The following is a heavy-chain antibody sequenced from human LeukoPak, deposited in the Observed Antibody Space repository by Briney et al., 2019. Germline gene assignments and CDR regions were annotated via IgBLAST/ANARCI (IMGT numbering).Heavy chain of an antibody. CDR2: INHSGST. V-gene: IGHV4-34*01. CDR3: ARVGATTRAWFDP. D-gene: IGHD1-26*01. CDR1: GGSFSGYY. J-gene: IGHJ5*02. Sequence: SETLSLTCAVYGGSFSGYYWSWIRQPPGKGLEWIGEINHSGSTNYNPPLKSRVTISVDTSKNQFSLKLSSVTAADTAVYYCARVGATTRAWFDPWGQGTLVTVSS.